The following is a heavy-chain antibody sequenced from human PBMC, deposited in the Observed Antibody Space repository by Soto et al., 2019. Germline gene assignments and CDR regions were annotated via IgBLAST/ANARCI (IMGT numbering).Heavy chain of an antibody. CDR1: GYTFATYG. CDR2: ISAYNGNT. CDR3: ARLDDFDWLAAFDY. V-gene: IGHV1-18*01. J-gene: IGHJ4*02. D-gene: IGHD3-9*01. Sequence: ASVKVSCKASGYTFATYGISWVRQAPGEGLEWMGWISAYNGNTNYAQKVQGRVTLTTDTSTSTAYMELTSLRSDDTAVYYCARLDDFDWLAAFDYWGQGTPGHRLL.